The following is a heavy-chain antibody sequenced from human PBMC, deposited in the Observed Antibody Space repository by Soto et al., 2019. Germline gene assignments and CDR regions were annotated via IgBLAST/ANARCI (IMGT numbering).Heavy chain of an antibody. D-gene: IGHD3-16*02. CDR2: VIPIFGTA. Sequence: QVQLVQSGAEVKKPGSSVKVSCKASGGTFSSYAISWVRQAPGQGLEWMGGVIPIFGTANYAQKFQGRVTITPDESTNTAYIELSSLRSEHTAVYYCARGYDYVWGSYRSHYYYYHRMDVWGQGTTVTVSS. V-gene: IGHV1-69*01. J-gene: IGHJ6*02. CDR3: ARGYDYVWGSYRSHYYYYHRMDV. CDR1: GGTFSSYA.